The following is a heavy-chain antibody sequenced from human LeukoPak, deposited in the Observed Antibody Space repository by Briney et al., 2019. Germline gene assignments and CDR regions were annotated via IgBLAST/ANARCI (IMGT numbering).Heavy chain of an antibody. D-gene: IGHD6-13*01. CDR1: GDSVSSNSAA. V-gene: IGHV6-1*01. CDR3: ARGPRIAAAGNSGFTP. J-gene: IGHJ5*02. CDR2: TYYRSKWYN. Sequence: SQTLSLTCAISGDSVSSNSAAWNWIRQSPSRGLEWLGRTYYRSKWYNDYAVSVKSRITINPVTSKNQFSLQLNSVTPEDTAVYYCARGPRIAAAGNSGFTPWGQGTLVTVSS.